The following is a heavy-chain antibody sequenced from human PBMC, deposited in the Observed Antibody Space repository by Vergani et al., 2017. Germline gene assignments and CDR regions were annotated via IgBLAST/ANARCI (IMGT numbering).Heavy chain of an antibody. D-gene: IGHD6-19*01. CDR1: GFTFSSYS. Sequence: EVQLVESGGGLVKPGGSLRLSCAASGFTFSSYSMNWVRQAPGKGLEWVSSISSSSTIYYADSVKGRFTISRDNAKNSLYLQMNSLRAEDTAVYYCARSQKQWLVRGAFDIWGQGTMVTVSS. CDR2: ISSSSTI. J-gene: IGHJ3*02. CDR3: ARSQKQWLVRGAFDI. V-gene: IGHV3-21*01.